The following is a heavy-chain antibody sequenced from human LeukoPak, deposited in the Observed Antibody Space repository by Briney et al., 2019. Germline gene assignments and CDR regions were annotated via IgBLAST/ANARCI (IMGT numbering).Heavy chain of an antibody. Sequence: PGGSLRLSCAASGFTFSSCNMNWVGQAPGKGMEWVSSISSSSSYIYYADSVKGRFTISRDNAKNSLYLQMNSLRAEDTAVYYCARGMYYYGSGSSFDNWGQGTLVTVSP. V-gene: IGHV3-21*01. CDR3: ARGMYYYGSGSSFDN. CDR1: GFTFSSCN. J-gene: IGHJ4*02. CDR2: ISSSSSYI. D-gene: IGHD3-10*01.